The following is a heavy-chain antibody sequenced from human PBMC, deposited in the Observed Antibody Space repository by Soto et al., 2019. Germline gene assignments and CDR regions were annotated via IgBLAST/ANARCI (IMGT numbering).Heavy chain of an antibody. CDR2: TYYRSKWYN. CDR3: ARDMYYYDSSGYFQGIWFDP. CDR1: GDSVSSNSAA. Sequence: SQTLSLTCAISGDSVSSNSAAWNWIRQSPSRGLEWLGRTYYRSKWYNDYAVSVKSRITINPDTSKNQFSLQLNSVTPEDTAVYYCARDMYYYDSSGYFQGIWFDPWGQGTLVT. D-gene: IGHD3-22*01. J-gene: IGHJ5*02. V-gene: IGHV6-1*01.